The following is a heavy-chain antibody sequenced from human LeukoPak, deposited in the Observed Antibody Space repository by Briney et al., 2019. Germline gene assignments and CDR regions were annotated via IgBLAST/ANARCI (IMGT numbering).Heavy chain of an antibody. CDR3: ARDDNWGFDY. J-gene: IGHJ4*02. D-gene: IGHD7-27*01. V-gene: IGHV3-21*05. Sequence: PGGSLRLSCAASGFTFSSYSMNWVRQAPGKGLEWVANTRGSGSGMGSGNYYAGSVKGRFTISRDNAKNSLYLQMSSLRAEDTAFYYCARDDNWGFDYWGQGALVTVSS. CDR2: TRGSGSGMGSGN. CDR1: GFTFSSYS.